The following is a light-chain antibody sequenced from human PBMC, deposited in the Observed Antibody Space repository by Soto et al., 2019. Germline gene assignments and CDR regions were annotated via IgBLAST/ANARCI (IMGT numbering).Light chain of an antibody. CDR3: CSYAGSYSFYV. J-gene: IGLJ1*01. Sequence: HSVLTQPRSVSGSPGQSVTISCTGTSSDVAAYDYVTWYQQHPGKAPKLMIYDVTKRPSGVPDRFSGSRSGNTASLTISGLQAEDEADYYCCSYAGSYSFYVFGSGTKVTVL. CDR1: SSDVAAYDY. V-gene: IGLV2-11*01. CDR2: DVT.